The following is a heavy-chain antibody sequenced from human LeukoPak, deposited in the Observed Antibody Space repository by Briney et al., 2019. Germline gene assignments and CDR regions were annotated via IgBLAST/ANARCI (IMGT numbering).Heavy chain of an antibody. CDR1: GGSISSGDYY. J-gene: IGHJ4*02. CDR3: ARLVAVAGVFDY. D-gene: IGHD6-19*01. V-gene: IGHV4-30-4*01. CDR2: IYYSGST. Sequence: NTSQTLSLTCTVSGGSISSGDYYWSWIRQPPGKGLEWIGYIYYSGSTYYNPSLKSRVTISVDTSKNQFSLKLSSVTAADTAVYYCARLVAVAGVFDYWGQGTLVTVSS.